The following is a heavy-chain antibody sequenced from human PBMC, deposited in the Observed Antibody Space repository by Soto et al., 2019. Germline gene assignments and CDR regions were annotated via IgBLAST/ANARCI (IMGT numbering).Heavy chain of an antibody. Sequence: SETLSLTCTVSGGSISSSSYYWGWIRQPPGKGLEWIGSIYYSGSTYYNPSLKSRVTISVDTSKNQFSLKLSSVTAADTAVYYCARRGYYYDSSGYPSVWYWGQGTPVTVSS. CDR1: GGSISSSSYY. CDR2: IYYSGST. D-gene: IGHD3-22*01. J-gene: IGHJ4*02. V-gene: IGHV4-39*01. CDR3: ARRGYYYDSSGYPSVWY.